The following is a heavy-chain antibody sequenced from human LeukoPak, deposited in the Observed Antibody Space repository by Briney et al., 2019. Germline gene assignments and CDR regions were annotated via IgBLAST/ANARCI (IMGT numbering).Heavy chain of an antibody. CDR1: GYSISSDYY. CDR2: IHHSGRT. Sequence: PSETLSLTCTVSGYSISSDYYWGWIRQPPGKGLEWIGSIHHSGRTYYNPSLKSRVTISVDTSKNQFSLKLSSVTAADTAVYYCARGRDSWGIEYYFDYWGQGTLVTVSS. V-gene: IGHV4-38-2*02. CDR3: ARGRDSWGIEYYFDY. D-gene: IGHD7-27*01. J-gene: IGHJ4*02.